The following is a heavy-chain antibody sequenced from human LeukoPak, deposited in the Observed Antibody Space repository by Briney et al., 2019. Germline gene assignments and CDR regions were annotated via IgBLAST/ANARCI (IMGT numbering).Heavy chain of an antibody. CDR3: ASDGAPIVVVDSVGAFDI. CDR2: IKQGGSEK. J-gene: IGHJ3*02. D-gene: IGHD2-15*01. Sequence: GGTLRLPCAVSGFTFSSYWMSWVRQAPGKGREWVANIKQGGSEKYYVVSVKGRFTISTTNAKTSLYLQMNSLSTEDTAVSSCASDGAPIVVVDSVGAFDIWGQGTLVTVSS. CDR1: GFTFSSYW. V-gene: IGHV3-7*01.